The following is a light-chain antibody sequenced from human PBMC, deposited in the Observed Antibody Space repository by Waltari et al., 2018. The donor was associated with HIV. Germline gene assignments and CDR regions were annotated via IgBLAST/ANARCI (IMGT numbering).Light chain of an antibody. CDR3: CSYVGSNTLM. Sequence: QSALTQPASVSGSPGQSIPISCTGTSRDIGTYNLVSCYQQRPGKAPKLLIYELPRRPSGLSDRFSGSKSGNTASLTISGLQTEDEADYYCCSYVGSNTLMFGGGTSLTVL. J-gene: IGLJ3*02. CDR2: ELP. CDR1: SRDIGTYNL. V-gene: IGLV2-23*02.